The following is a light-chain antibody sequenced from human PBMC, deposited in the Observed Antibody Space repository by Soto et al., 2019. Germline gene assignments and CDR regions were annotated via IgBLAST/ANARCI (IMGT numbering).Light chain of an antibody. Sequence: QSALTQPASVSGSPGQSITISCTGTSSDVGGYNYVSWYQQHPGKAPKLMIYDVSNRPSGVSNRFSGSKSGNTASLTISGLQAEDEADYYCSSYTSSSTPGVVFGTGTQLTVL. CDR3: SSYTSSSTPGVV. J-gene: IGLJ1*01. V-gene: IGLV2-14*01. CDR2: DVS. CDR1: SSDVGGYNY.